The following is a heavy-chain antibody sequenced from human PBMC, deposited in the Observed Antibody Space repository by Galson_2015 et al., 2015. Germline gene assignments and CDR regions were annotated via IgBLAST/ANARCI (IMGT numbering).Heavy chain of an antibody. J-gene: IGHJ6*02. CDR1: GFSLRITRLG. CDR2: IFTNYAK. V-gene: IGHV2-26*01. CDR3: ARIQREGAPIYYYGMIV. D-gene: IGHD1-26*01. Sequence: PALVNPTQPLTLPSTVSGFSLRITRLGVTWIRQPPGKPLEWLHHIFTNYAKSYRRSLKTRLTISKDTAKSQVVLTMTNMDPVDTAKYYCARIQREGAPIYYYGMIVWGQGTTVTVPS.